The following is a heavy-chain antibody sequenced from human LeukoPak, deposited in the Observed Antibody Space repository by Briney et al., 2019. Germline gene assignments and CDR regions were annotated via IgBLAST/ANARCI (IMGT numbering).Heavy chain of an antibody. D-gene: IGHD4-23*01. CDR3: ARDSARAGNLLDY. CDR2: IYSGGST. Sequence: GGSLRLSCAASGFTVSSNYMSWVRQAPGKGLEWVSVIYSGGSTYYADSVKGRFTISRDNSKNTLYLQMNSLRAEDTAVYYCARDSARAGNLLDYWGQGTLVTVSS. J-gene: IGHJ4*02. V-gene: IGHV3-66*02. CDR1: GFTVSSNY.